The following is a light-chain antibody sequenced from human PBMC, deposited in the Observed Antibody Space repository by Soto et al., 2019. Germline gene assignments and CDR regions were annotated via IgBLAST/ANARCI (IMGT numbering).Light chain of an antibody. J-gene: IGKJ1*01. Sequence: DIQMTQSPSTLSASVGDTVTVTCRASQSVSGWLAWYQQKPGKAPRLLIYAASTLESRVPSRFSGSGSGTEFTLTISNLQPDDFATYYCQHYNSYSEAFGQGTKVDIK. V-gene: IGKV1-5*01. CDR2: AAS. CDR3: QHYNSYSEA. CDR1: QSVSGW.